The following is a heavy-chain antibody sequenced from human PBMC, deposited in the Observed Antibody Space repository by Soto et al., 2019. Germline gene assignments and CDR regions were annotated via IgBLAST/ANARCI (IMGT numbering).Heavy chain of an antibody. J-gene: IGHJ4*02. V-gene: IGHV3-33*01. Sequence: PGWSLRLSCAASGFTFSNYGMHLVRQAPGKGLDWVALTWNDGSNKYYTDSVKGRFTISRDNSKNTLYLQMNSLRAEDTALYYCARDMGYSSGHGFELWGQGTLVTVSS. D-gene: IGHD6-19*01. CDR2: TWNDGSNK. CDR1: GFTFSNYG. CDR3: ARDMGYSSGHGFEL.